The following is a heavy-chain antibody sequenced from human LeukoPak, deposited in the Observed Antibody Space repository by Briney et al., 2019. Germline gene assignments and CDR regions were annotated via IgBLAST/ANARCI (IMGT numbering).Heavy chain of an antibody. D-gene: IGHD4-23*01. J-gene: IGHJ4*02. CDR1: GFTFSSYG. CDR2: IWYDGSNK. CDR3: ARERVYGGKVDY. V-gene: IGHV3-33*01. Sequence: GRSLRLSCAASGFTFSSYGMHWVRQAPGKGLEWVVVIWYDGSNKYYADSVKGRFTISRDNSKNTLYLQMNSLRAEDTAVYYCARERVYGGKVDYWGQGTLVTVSS.